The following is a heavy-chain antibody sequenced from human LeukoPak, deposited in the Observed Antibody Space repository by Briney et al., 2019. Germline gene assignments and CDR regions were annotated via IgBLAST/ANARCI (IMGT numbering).Heavy chain of an antibody. J-gene: IGHJ4*02. CDR2: VYTSGST. CDR3: AGGVTIVRGTSKHFDY. Sequence: PSETLSLTCTVSGGSIRSGSYYWSWIRQAAGKGLERIGRVYTSGSTNYNPSLESRVTISVDTSKNQFSLNLSSVTAADTAVYYCAGGVTIVRGTSKHFDYWGQGTLVTVSS. V-gene: IGHV4-61*02. CDR1: GGSIRSGSYY. D-gene: IGHD3-10*01.